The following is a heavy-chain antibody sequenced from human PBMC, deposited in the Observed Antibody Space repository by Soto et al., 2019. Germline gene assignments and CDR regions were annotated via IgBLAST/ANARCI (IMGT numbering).Heavy chain of an antibody. J-gene: IGHJ6*02. CDR1: GYTFTSYG. CDR3: ARAHYNYDFWSGYLDYYYYGMDV. Sequence: QVQLVQSGAEVKKPGASVKVSCKASGYTFTSYGISWVRHAPGQGLEWMGWISAYNGNTNYAQKLQGRVTMTTDTSTSRAYMELRSLRSDDTAVYYCARAHYNYDFWSGYLDYYYYGMDVWGQGTTVTVSS. V-gene: IGHV1-18*01. D-gene: IGHD3-3*01. CDR2: ISAYNGNT.